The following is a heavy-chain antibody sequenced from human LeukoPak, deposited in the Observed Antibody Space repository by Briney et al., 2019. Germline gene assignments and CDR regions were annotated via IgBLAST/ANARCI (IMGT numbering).Heavy chain of an antibody. J-gene: IGHJ5*02. CDR1: GFTFSSYA. Sequence: PGGSLRLSCAASGFTFSSYAMHWVRQAPGKGLEGVAVISYDGSNKYYADSVKGRFTISRDNSKNTLYLQMNSLRAEDTAVYYCARDRYSSSSLNWFDPWGQGTLVTVSS. CDR3: ARDRYSSSSLNWFDP. D-gene: IGHD6-6*01. V-gene: IGHV3-30*04. CDR2: ISYDGSNK.